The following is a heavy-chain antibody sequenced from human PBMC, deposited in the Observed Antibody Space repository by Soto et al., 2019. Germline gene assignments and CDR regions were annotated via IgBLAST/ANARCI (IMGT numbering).Heavy chain of an antibody. D-gene: IGHD1-1*01. J-gene: IGHJ3*02. Sequence: PGESVKISCKGSGYRFTSYWIGWVRQMPGKGLEWMGIIYPGDSDTRYSPSFQGQVTISADKSVITAYLQWSSLKASDTAMYYCARLGPQLERPDAFDIWGQGTMVTVSS. V-gene: IGHV5-51*01. CDR3: ARLGPQLERPDAFDI. CDR2: IYPGDSDT. CDR1: GYRFTSYW.